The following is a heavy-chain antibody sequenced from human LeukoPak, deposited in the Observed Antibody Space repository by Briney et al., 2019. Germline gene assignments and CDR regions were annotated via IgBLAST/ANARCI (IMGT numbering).Heavy chain of an antibody. D-gene: IGHD2-2*01. CDR1: GGSISSGSYY. J-gene: IGHJ4*02. CDR2: IYTSGST. V-gene: IGHV4-61*02. Sequence: SQTLSLTCTVSGGSISSGSYYWSWIRQPAGKGLEWIGRIYTSGSTNYNPSLKSRVTISVDTSKDQFSLKLSSVTAADTAVYYCVLRSSARREGFDYWGQGTLVTASS. CDR3: VLRSSARREGFDY.